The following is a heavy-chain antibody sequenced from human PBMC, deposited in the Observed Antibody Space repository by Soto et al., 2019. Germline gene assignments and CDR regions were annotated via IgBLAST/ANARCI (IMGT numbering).Heavy chain of an antibody. CDR2: TSYSGTT. CDR3: ARAGVATIYPGNNWFDP. Sequence: PSETLSLTCTVSGGSMSSGIYYWSWIRQPPGKGLECIGFTSYSGTTYYNTSLWSRVSMSVDTSKNQFSLHVDSVTAADTAVYYCARAGVATIYPGNNWFDPWGQGTLVTVSS. D-gene: IGHD5-12*01. V-gene: IGHV4-30-4*01. CDR1: GGSMSSGIYY. J-gene: IGHJ5*02.